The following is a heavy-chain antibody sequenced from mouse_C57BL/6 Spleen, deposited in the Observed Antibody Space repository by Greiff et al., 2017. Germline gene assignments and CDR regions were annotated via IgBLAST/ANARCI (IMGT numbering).Heavy chain of an antibody. V-gene: IGHV5-17*01. Sequence: EVKLMESGGGLVKPGGSLKLSCAASGFTFSDYGMHWVRQAPEKGLEWVAYISSGSSTIYYADTVKGRFTISRDNAKNTLFLQMTSLRSEDTAMYYCARKPYYGSSYWYFDVWGTGTTVTVSS. CDR3: ARKPYYGSSYWYFDV. D-gene: IGHD1-1*01. CDR2: ISSGSSTI. J-gene: IGHJ1*03. CDR1: GFTFSDYG.